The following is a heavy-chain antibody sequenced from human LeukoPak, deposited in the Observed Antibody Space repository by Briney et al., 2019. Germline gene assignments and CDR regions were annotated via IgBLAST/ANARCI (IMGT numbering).Heavy chain of an antibody. CDR1: GFDFGAYE. CDR2: FAGSDTTT. Sequence: GGSLRLSCAASGFDFGAYEMNWVRQAPGKGLEWVAYFAGSDTTTYYADSVKGRFTISRDNARNSLYLQMNSLSAEDTALYYCTTLGYHLDSWGQGTLVTVSS. J-gene: IGHJ4*02. V-gene: IGHV3-48*03. D-gene: IGHD3-22*01. CDR3: TTLGYHLDS.